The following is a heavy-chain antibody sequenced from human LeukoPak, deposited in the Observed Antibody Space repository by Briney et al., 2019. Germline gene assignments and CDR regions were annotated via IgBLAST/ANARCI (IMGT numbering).Heavy chain of an antibody. Sequence: GGSLRLSCAASGFTFSNYWMGWVRQPPGKGLQWVANIKEDGTEKYYVHSVKGRFTISRDNAKNSVYLQMNSLRVEDTAVYYCARRPFGADYWGQGTLVIVSS. CDR2: IKEDGTEK. J-gene: IGHJ4*02. D-gene: IGHD3-10*01. CDR3: ARRPFGADY. V-gene: IGHV3-7*01. CDR1: GFTFSNYW.